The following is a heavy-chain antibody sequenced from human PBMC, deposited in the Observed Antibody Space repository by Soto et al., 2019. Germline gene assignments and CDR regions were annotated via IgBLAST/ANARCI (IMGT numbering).Heavy chain of an antibody. D-gene: IGHD2-2*01. CDR1: GFTFSSYA. J-gene: IGHJ4*02. Sequence: EVQLLESGGGLVQPGGSLRLSCAASGFTFSSYAMSWVRQAPGKGLEWVSAISGSGGSTYYADSVKGRFTISRDNSKNTLYLQMNSLRAEDTAVYYCAKDGDIVVVPAAIVRGLYYWGQGTLVTVSS. CDR2: ISGSGGST. CDR3: AKDGDIVVVPAAIVRGLYY. V-gene: IGHV3-23*01.